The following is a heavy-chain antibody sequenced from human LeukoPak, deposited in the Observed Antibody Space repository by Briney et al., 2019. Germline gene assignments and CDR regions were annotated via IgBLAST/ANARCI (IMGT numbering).Heavy chain of an antibody. J-gene: IGHJ3*02. V-gene: IGHV4-4*07. Sequence: SETLSLTCTVSGGSISSYYWSWIRQPAGKGLEWIGRIYTSGSTNYNPSLKSRVTMSVDTSKNQFSLKLSSVTAADTAVYYCARDSRYCSSTSCYHDAFDIWGRGTMVTVSS. D-gene: IGHD2-2*01. CDR2: IYTSGST. CDR3: ARDSRYCSSTSCYHDAFDI. CDR1: GGSISSYY.